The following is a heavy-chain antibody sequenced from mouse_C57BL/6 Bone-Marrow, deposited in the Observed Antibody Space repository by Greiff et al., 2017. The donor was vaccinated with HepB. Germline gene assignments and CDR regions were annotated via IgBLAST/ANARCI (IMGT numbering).Heavy chain of an antibody. Sequence: VQGVESGAELARPGASVKLSCKASGYTFTSYGISWVKQRTGQGLEWIGEIYPRSGNTYYNEQFKGKATLTADKSSSTAYMELRSLTSEDSAVYFCARPFYGNTYAMDYWGQGTSVTVSS. J-gene: IGHJ4*01. CDR2: IYPRSGNT. CDR1: GYTFTSYG. D-gene: IGHD2-1*01. CDR3: ARPFYGNTYAMDY. V-gene: IGHV1-81*01.